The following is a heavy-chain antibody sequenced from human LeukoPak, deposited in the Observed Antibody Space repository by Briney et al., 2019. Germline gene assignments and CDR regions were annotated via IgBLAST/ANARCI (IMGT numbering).Heavy chain of an antibody. J-gene: IGHJ6*02. D-gene: IGHD2-2*01. CDR1: GYTFANDA. Sequence: GGSLRLSCTASGYTFANDAVSWVRQAPGKGLEWVGFIRSKVYAGTAQYAASVKGRFTTSRDDSKSIAYLQMNSLKIEDTAVYYCTRGLSRAYYYNGMDVWGQGTTVTVSS. CDR3: TRGLSRAYYYNGMDV. CDR2: IRSKVYAGTA. V-gene: IGHV3-49*04.